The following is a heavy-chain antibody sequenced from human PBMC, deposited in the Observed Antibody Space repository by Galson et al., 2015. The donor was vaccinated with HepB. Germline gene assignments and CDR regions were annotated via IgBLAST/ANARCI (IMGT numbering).Heavy chain of an antibody. CDR2: IRSKATNYAA. CDR1: GFTSSGSA. J-gene: IGHJ4*02. V-gene: IGHV3-73*01. D-gene: IGHD6-13*01. CDR3: VRSGDFSGYSSR. Sequence: SLRLSCAASGFTSSGSAIHRVRQASGRGPEWIGHIRSKATNYAALYVPSLKGRFTISRDDSKNMAYLHMRSLKTDDTAVYYCVRSGDFSGYSSRWGQGTLVTVSS.